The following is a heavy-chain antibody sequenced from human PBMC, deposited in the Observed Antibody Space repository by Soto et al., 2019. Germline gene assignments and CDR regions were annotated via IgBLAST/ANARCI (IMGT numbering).Heavy chain of an antibody. J-gene: IGHJ6*02. V-gene: IGHV4-59*01. CDR2: IYYSGST. CDR3: ARDLGRVAGYGMDV. CDR1: GGSISSYY. Sequence: SETLSLTCTVSGGSISSYYWSWIRQPPGKGLEWIGYIYYSGSTNYNPSLKSRVTISVDTSKNQFSLKLSSVTAADTAVYYCARDLGRVAGYGMDVWGQGTTVTVSS.